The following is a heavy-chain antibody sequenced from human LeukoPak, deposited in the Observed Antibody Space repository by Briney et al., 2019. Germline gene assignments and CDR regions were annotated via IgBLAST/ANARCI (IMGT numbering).Heavy chain of an antibody. CDR2: VNHSGTT. CDR3: ARVPDCSTTSCYTLGWLDP. J-gene: IGHJ5*02. CDR1: DGLFSGYY. Sequence: SETLSLTCAVYDGLFSGYYWSWIRQPPGMGLEWIGEVNHSGTTNYNPSLKSRVTISVDTSKSQLSLKLTSVTAADTAVYYCARVPDCSTTSCYTLGWLDPWGQGTLVTVSS. V-gene: IGHV4-34*01. D-gene: IGHD2-2*02.